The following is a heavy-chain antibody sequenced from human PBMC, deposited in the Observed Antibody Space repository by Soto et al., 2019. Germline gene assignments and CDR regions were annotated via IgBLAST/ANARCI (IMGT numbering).Heavy chain of an antibody. J-gene: IGHJ5*01. CDR2: INPSGGYT. D-gene: IGHD3-16*01. Sequence: ASVKVSCKASGYTFSSYYMNWVRQAPGQGLEWLGIINPSGGYTTYAQRFLGRVTMTSDTSTSTVHMELGSLTSEDTAVYYCAIGLGQTTLRNWFDFPGQGTLVTGSS. V-gene: IGHV1-46*01. CDR3: AIGLGQTTLRNWFDF. CDR1: GYTFSSYY.